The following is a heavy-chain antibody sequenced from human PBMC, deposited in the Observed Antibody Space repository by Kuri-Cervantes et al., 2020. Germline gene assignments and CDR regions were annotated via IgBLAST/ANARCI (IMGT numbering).Heavy chain of an antibody. J-gene: IGHJ4*02. CDR2: IYTSGST. V-gene: IGHV4-4*07. D-gene: IGHD1-26*01. Sequence: GSLRLSCTVSGGSISSYYWSWIRQPAGKGLEWIGRIYTSGSTNYNPSLKSRVTMSVDTSKNQFSLKLSSVTAADTAVYYCAREGISGSYGYYDYWGQGTLVTVSS. CDR1: GGSISSYY. CDR3: AREGISGSYGYYDY.